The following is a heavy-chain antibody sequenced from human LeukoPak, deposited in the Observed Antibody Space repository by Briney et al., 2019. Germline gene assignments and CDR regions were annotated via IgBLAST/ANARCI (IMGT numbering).Heavy chain of an antibody. CDR2: IYYSGST. Sequence: PSETLSLTCTVSGGSISSYYWSWIRQPPGKGLEWIGYIYYSGSTNYNPSLKSRVTISVDTSKNQFSLKLSSVTAADTAVYYCAGEGSSGWYRLDYWDQGTLVTVSS. CDR3: AGEGSSGWYRLDY. V-gene: IGHV4-59*12. D-gene: IGHD6-19*01. CDR1: GGSISSYY. J-gene: IGHJ4*02.